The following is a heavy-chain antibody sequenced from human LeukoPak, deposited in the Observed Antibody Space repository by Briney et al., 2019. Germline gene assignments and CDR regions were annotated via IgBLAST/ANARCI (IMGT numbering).Heavy chain of an antibody. J-gene: IGHJ4*02. CDR3: ARGKREIDY. V-gene: IGHV4-59*01. CDR2: IYYSGST. CDR1: GGSLSSYY. Sequence: PSETLSLTCTVSGGSLSSYYWSWIRQPPGKGLEWIGYIYYSGSTNYNPSLKSRVTISVDTSKNQFSLKLSSVTAADTAVYYCARGKREIDYWGQGTLVTVSS.